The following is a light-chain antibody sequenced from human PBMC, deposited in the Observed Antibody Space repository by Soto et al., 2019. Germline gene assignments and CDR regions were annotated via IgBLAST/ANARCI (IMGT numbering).Light chain of an antibody. CDR3: QQYNNWPPRT. CDR2: GAS. J-gene: IGKJ2*01. Sequence: EIVMTQSPASLSVSPGETATLSCRAGQSISNSLAWYQQKPGQAPSLHIYGASTRATGIPARFSGSGSGTEFTLTIRSLQSEDSALYYCQQYNNWPPRTFGQGTKLEIK. CDR1: QSISNS. V-gene: IGKV3-15*01.